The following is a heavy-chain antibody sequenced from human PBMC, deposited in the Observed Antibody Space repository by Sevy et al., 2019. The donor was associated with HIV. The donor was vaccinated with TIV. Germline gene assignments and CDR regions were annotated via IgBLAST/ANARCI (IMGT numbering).Heavy chain of an antibody. J-gene: IGHJ6*02. D-gene: IGHD3-3*01. Sequence: GGSLRLSCTTSGFTFTSYAMNWVRQAPGKGLEWVSTIFRNFRGVDVTYDADSVKGRFTISRDNAKNTMYLQMNSLRAEDTAVYYCARRPDLGVLIPTGVLDVWGLGTTVTVSS. CDR3: ARRPDLGVLIPTGVLDV. CDR2: IFRNFRGVDVT. CDR1: GFTFTSYA. V-gene: IGHV3-23*01.